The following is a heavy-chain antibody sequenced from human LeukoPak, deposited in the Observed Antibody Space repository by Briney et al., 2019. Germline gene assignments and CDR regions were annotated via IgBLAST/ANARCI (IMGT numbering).Heavy chain of an antibody. CDR1: GGSFSGYY. CDR3: ARLSSGDYVWGSYRYTSDYFDY. J-gene: IGHJ4*02. Sequence: TSETLSLTCAVYGGSFSGYYWSWIRQPPGKGLEWIGEINHSGSTNYNPSLKSRVTISVDTSKNQFSLKLSSVTAADTAVYYCARLSSGDYVWGSYRYTSDYFDYWGQGTLVTVSS. V-gene: IGHV4-34*01. D-gene: IGHD3-16*02. CDR2: INHSGST.